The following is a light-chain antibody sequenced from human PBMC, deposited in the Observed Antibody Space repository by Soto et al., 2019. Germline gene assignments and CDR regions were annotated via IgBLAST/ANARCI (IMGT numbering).Light chain of an antibody. CDR3: QQYGSSPPWT. CDR1: QSVSSSY. J-gene: IGKJ1*01. Sequence: EMWLTQSPGTLSLSPGERATLSCRASQSVSSSYLAWYQQKPGQAPRLLIYGASSRATGIPDRFSGSGSGTDFTLTISRLEPEDFAVYYCQQYGSSPPWTFGQGTKVDIK. CDR2: GAS. V-gene: IGKV3-20*01.